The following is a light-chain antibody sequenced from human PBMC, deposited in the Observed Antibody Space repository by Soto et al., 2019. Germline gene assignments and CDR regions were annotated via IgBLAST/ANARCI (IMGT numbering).Light chain of an antibody. CDR3: SSYAGSDVFV. Sequence: QSVLTQPPSASGSPGQSVAISFTGTSSDVGAYNYVAWYQQHPGKVPKLMIYEVSKRPSGVPDRFSGSKSGNTASLTVSGLQADDEADYYCSSYAGSDVFVFGTGTKSPS. CDR2: EVS. V-gene: IGLV2-8*01. J-gene: IGLJ1*01. CDR1: SSDVGAYNY.